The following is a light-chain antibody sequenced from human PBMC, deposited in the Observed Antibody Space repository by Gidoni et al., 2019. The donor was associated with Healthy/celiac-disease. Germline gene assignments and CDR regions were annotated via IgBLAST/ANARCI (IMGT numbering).Light chain of an antibody. CDR3: QQRNSYPMYT. CDR2: AAS. J-gene: IGKJ2*01. CDR1: QGISSY. V-gene: IGKV1-9*01. Sequence: VCITCRASQGISSYLAWYQQKPGKAPKLLIYAASTLQSGVPSRFSGSGSGTEFTLTISSLQPEDFATYYCQQRNSYPMYTFGQGTKLEIK.